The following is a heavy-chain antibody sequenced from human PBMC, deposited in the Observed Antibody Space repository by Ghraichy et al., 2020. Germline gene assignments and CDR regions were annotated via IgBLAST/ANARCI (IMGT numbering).Heavy chain of an antibody. Sequence: GGSLRLSCAASGFTFSSYAMRWVRQAPGKGLEWVSAISGSGGSTYYADSVKGRFTISRDNSKNTLYLQMNSLRAEDTAVYYCAKDAGSSWYPGGWFDRWGHGTLVTVPS. CDR1: GFTFSSYA. CDR3: AKDAGSSWYPGGWFDR. CDR2: ISGSGGST. J-gene: IGHJ5*02. V-gene: IGHV3-23*01. D-gene: IGHD6-13*01.